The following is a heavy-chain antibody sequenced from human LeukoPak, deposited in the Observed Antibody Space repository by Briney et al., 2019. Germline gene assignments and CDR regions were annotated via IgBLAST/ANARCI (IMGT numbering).Heavy chain of an antibody. J-gene: IGHJ4*02. V-gene: IGHV4-39*07. D-gene: IGHD3-22*01. CDR1: DGSISSSSYY. CDR3: ARFPILFHSSGYYGFDY. CDR2: INHSGST. Sequence: PSETLSLTCTVSDGSISSSSYYWGWIRQPPGKGLEWIGEINHSGSTNYNPSLKSRVTISVDTSKNQFSLKLSSVTAADTAVYYCARFPILFHSSGYYGFDYWGQGTLVTVSS.